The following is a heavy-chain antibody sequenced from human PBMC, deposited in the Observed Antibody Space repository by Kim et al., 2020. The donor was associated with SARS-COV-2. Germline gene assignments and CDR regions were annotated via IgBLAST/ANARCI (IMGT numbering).Heavy chain of an antibody. J-gene: IGHJ4*02. V-gene: IGHV4-34*01. CDR2: SGGS. CDR3: ARAPPFAY. Sequence: SGGSNSNPALKSRVPNSVDTSKNQFSLKLSSVTAADTAVYYCARAPPFAYWGQGTLVTVSS.